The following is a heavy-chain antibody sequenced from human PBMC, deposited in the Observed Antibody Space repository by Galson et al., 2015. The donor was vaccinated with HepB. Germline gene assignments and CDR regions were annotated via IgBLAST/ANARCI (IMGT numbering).Heavy chain of an antibody. Sequence: SVKVSCKASGYTFTGYYMHWVRQAPGQGLEWMGWINPNSGGTNYAQKFQGRVTMTRDTSISTAYMELSRLRSDDTAVYYCATGYCSSTSCYSDAFDIWGQGTMVTVSS. CDR1: GYTFTGYY. CDR3: ATGYCSSTSCYSDAFDI. CDR2: INPNSGGT. J-gene: IGHJ3*02. V-gene: IGHV1-2*02. D-gene: IGHD2-2*01.